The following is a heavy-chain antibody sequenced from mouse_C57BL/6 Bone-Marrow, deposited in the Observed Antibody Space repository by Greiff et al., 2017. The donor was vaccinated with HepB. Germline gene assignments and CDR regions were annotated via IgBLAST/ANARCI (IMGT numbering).Heavy chain of an antibody. Sequence: QVQLQQPGAELVKPGASVKLSCKASGYTFTSYWMHWVKQRPGRGLEWIGRIDPNSGGTKYNEKFKSKATMTVDKPSSTAYMQLSSLTSDDSAVYYCASRGDGSSPAWFAYWGQGTLVTVSA. CDR3: ASRGDGSSPAWFAY. V-gene: IGHV1-72*01. J-gene: IGHJ3*01. D-gene: IGHD1-1*01. CDR1: GYTFTSYW. CDR2: IDPNSGGT.